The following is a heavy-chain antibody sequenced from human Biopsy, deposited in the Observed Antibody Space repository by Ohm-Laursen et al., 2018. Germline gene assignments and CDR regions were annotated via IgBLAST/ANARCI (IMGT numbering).Heavy chain of an antibody. CDR3: ARGNYYYDSSGLESYDAFDI. CDR2: ISWNGGTT. Sequence: SLRLSCAASGFIFSTYTMYWVRQAPGKGLEWVSLISWNGGTTYYADSVKGRFTISRDNAKNSLYLQMNSLRSEDTAVYYCARGNYYYDSSGLESYDAFDIWGQGTMVTVSS. D-gene: IGHD3-22*01. CDR1: GFIFSTYT. V-gene: IGHV3-11*01. J-gene: IGHJ3*02.